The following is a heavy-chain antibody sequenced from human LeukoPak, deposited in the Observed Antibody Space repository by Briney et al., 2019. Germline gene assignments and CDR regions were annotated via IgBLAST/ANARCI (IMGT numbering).Heavy chain of an antibody. CDR1: GFIFSSFD. D-gene: IGHD1-26*01. CDR3: AKDMGNYYFDY. CDR2: LSGSGTST. Sequence: GGSLRLSCAASGFIFSSFDMNWVRQAPGKGLEWVSGLSGSGTSTYYADSVKGRFTISRDNSKNTLYLQMNSLRAEDTAVYYCAKDMGNYYFDYWGQGTLVTVSS. J-gene: IGHJ4*02. V-gene: IGHV3-23*01.